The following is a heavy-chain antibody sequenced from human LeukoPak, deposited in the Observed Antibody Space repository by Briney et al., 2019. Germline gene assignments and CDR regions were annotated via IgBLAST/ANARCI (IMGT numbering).Heavy chain of an antibody. CDR1: GFTFSNFA. Sequence: PGGSLRPSCAASGFTFSNFAMHWVRQAPGKGLEWVAVISFDASDKYYADSVKGRFTISRDNSKITLYLQINSLRAEDTAVYYCARLETRGSAQAGGDYWGQGTLVTVSS. J-gene: IGHJ4*02. V-gene: IGHV3-30-3*01. CDR2: ISFDASDK. D-gene: IGHD2-15*01. CDR3: ARLETRGSAQAGGDY.